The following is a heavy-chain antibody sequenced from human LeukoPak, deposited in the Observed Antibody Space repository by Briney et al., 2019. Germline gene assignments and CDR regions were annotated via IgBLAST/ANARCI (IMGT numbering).Heavy chain of an antibody. D-gene: IGHD2-2*01. Sequence: ASVKVSCKASGYTFTSYYMHWVRQAPGQGLEWMGIINPSGGSTSYAQKFQGRVTTTRDTSTSTVYMELSSLRSEDTAVYYCVREQLLERSLDPWGQGTLVTVSS. CDR2: INPSGGST. CDR3: VREQLLERSLDP. J-gene: IGHJ5*02. V-gene: IGHV1-46*01. CDR1: GYTFTSYY.